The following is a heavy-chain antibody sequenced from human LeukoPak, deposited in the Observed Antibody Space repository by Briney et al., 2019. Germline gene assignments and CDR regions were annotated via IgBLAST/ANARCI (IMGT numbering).Heavy chain of an antibody. D-gene: IGHD2/OR15-2a*01. CDR3: ARQIDYYYYYMDV. J-gene: IGHJ6*03. CDR2: IYYSGST. Sequence: PSETLSLTCTVSGGSIRSTGYYWGWVRQPPGKGLEWIASIYYSGSTYYNPSLRSRVTISVDTSKNQFSLKLSSVTAADTAVYYCARQIDYYYYYMDVWGKGTTVSVSS. V-gene: IGHV4-39*01. CDR1: GGSIRSTGYY.